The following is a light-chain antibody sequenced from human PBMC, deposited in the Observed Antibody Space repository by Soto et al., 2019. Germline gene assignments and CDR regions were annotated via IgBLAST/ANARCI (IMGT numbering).Light chain of an antibody. J-gene: IGLJ2*01. Sequence: QSALTQPASVSGSPGQSITISCTGTSSDIGGYNFVSWYQQHPGKAPKLMIYEGSKRPSGVSNRFSGSKAGSTASLTISGLQAEDEADYHCCSYASSGTVVFGGGTKLTVL. V-gene: IGLV2-23*01. CDR3: CSYASSGTVV. CDR2: EGS. CDR1: SSDIGGYNF.